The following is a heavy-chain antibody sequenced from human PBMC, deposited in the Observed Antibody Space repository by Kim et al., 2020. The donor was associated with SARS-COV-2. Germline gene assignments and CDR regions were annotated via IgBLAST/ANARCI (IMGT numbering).Heavy chain of an antibody. V-gene: IGHV1-2*02. Sequence: ASVKVSCKASGYTFTGYYMHWVRQAPGQGLEWMGWINPNSGGTKYAQEFQGRVTMTRDTSINTAYMELSRLRSDDTAVYYCVRGSCSISTCSIVHDYWGQGTLVTVSS. J-gene: IGHJ4*02. D-gene: IGHD1-26*01. CDR2: INPNSGGT. CDR3: VRGSCSISTCSIVHDY. CDR1: GYTFTGYY.